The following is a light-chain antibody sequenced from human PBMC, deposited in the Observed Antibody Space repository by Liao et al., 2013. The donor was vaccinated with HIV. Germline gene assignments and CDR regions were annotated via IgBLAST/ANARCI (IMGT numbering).Light chain of an antibody. CDR1: NIGSKS. CDR3: QLWDSSSDHVV. CDR2: YDR. Sequence: SYVLTQPPSVSVAPGKTARITCGGNNIGSKSVHWYLQKPGQAPVLVIYYDRDRPSGIPERISGSNSGNMATLTITRVEAGDEADYYCQLWDSSSDHVVFGGGTKLTVL. V-gene: IGLV3-21*04. J-gene: IGLJ2*01.